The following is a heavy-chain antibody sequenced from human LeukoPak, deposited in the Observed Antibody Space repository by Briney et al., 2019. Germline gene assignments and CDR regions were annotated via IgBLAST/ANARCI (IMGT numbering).Heavy chain of an antibody. J-gene: IGHJ5*02. CDR3: AKRQGPNSGSYDYFDP. V-gene: IGHV4-4*09. CDR1: GGSISSYY. Sequence: PSETLSVTCTVSGGSISSYYWSWIRQPPGQGLEWIAYIHSSGYTNYNPSLKSRVTISVDTSKNQFSLKVTSVTAADTAVYYCAKRQGPNSGSYDYFDPWGQGTLVTVSS. CDR2: IHSSGYT. D-gene: IGHD1-26*01.